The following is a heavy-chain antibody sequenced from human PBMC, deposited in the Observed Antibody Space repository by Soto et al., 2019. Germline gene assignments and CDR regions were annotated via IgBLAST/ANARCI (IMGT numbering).Heavy chain of an antibody. V-gene: IGHV4-59*12. Sequence: SETLSLTCTVSGGSINSYYWSWIRQPPGKGLEWIGYIFYNGNTNYNPSLKSRVTISVDTSKNQFSLKLSSVTAADTAVYYCARVLGNDAFDIWGQGTMVTVSS. D-gene: IGHD3-3*02. CDR2: IFYNGNT. CDR3: ARVLGNDAFDI. J-gene: IGHJ3*02. CDR1: GGSINSYY.